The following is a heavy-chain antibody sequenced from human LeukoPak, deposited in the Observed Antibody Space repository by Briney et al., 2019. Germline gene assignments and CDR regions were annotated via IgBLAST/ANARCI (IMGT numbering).Heavy chain of an antibody. CDR2: IYSGGNT. CDR3: ARGNDILTGYFPDY. CDR1: GFTVSSNY. V-gene: IGHV3-53*05. Sequence: GGSLRLSCATSGFTVSSNYMSWVRQAPGKGLEWVSVIYSGGNTYYADSVKGRFTISRDNSKNTLYLQMNSLRAEDTAVYYCARGNDILTGYFPDYWGQGTLVTVSS. J-gene: IGHJ4*02. D-gene: IGHD3-9*01.